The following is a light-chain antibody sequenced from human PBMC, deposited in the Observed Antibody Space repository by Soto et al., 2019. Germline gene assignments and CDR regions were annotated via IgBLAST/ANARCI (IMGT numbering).Light chain of an antibody. CDR2: EVS. CDR1: SSDVGDYDF. J-gene: IGLJ1*01. V-gene: IGLV2-14*01. CDR3: TSYTIKTTYV. Sequence: QSALTQPASVSGSPGQSITISCTGTSSDVGDYDFVSWYQQLPGKAPKLLIYEVSNRPSGVSNRFSDSKSGNTASLTISGLQAEDEADYYCTSYTIKTTYVFGTGTKVTV.